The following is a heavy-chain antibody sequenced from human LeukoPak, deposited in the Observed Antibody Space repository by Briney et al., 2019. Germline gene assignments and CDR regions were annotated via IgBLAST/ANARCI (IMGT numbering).Heavy chain of an antibody. CDR2: IYYSGST. J-gene: IGHJ4*02. V-gene: IGHV4-59*01. CDR1: GGSISSYY. Sequence: SETLYLTCTVSGGSISSYYWSWIRQPPGKGLEWIGYIYYSGSTNYNPSLKSRVTISVDTSKNQFSLKLSSVTAADTAVYYCARGIPAYYFDYWGQGTLVTVSS. CDR3: ARGIPAYYFDY.